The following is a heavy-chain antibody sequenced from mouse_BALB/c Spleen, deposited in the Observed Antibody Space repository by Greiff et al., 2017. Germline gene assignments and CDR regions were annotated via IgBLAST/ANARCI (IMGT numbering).Heavy chain of an antibody. Sequence: EVKLMESGGGLVKPGGSLKLSCAASGFTFSSYTMSWVRQTPEKRLEWVATISSGGSYTYYPDSVKGRFTISRDNAKNTLYLQMSSLKSEDTAMYYCTRRAHDGGARFDYWGQGTTLTVSS. V-gene: IGHV5-6-4*01. CDR1: GFTFSSYT. J-gene: IGHJ2*01. CDR3: TRRAHDGGARFDY. CDR2: ISSGGSYT. D-gene: IGHD1-3*01.